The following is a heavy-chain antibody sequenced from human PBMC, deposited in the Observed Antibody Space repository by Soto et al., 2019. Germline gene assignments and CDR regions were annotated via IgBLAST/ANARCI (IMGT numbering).Heavy chain of an antibody. CDR3: ARHHGPTTSENWFDP. CDR2: ISTYSGDT. V-gene: IGHV1-18*01. Sequence: QVHLVQSGVEVKTPGASVKVSCQASGYTFFTYDISWVRQAPGQGLEWMGWISTYSGDTKYAQKFQGRVTMTTDTSTTTAYLELRSLRSDATAVYYCARHHGPTTSENWFDPWGQGILVTVSS. CDR1: GYTFFTYD. J-gene: IGHJ5*02. D-gene: IGHD5-12*01.